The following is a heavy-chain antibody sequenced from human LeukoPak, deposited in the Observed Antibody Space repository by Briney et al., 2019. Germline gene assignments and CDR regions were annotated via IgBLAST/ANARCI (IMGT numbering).Heavy chain of an antibody. CDR2: IYYSGST. CDR1: GGSISSSSYY. CDR3: ARAASLGGNSGFDY. J-gene: IGHJ4*02. D-gene: IGHD4-23*01. Sequence: PSETLSLTCTVSGGSISSSSYYWGWIRQPPGKGLEWIGSIYYSGSTYYNPSLKSRVTISVDTSKNQFSLKLSSVTAADTAVYYCARAASLGGNSGFDYWGQGTLVTVSS. V-gene: IGHV4-39*07.